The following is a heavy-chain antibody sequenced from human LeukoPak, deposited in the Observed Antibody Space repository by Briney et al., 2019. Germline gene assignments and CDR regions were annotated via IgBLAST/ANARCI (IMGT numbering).Heavy chain of an antibody. Sequence: ASVKVSCKASGYTFTKYGITWVRQAPGQGLEWMGWISTYNGNTNYAQKLQGRVTMTTDTSTSTAYMELRSLISDDAAVYYCARGDDYGDYWGLYWGQGTLVTVSS. CDR1: GYTFTKYG. V-gene: IGHV1-18*01. CDR2: ISTYNGNT. CDR3: ARGDDYGDYWGLY. D-gene: IGHD4-17*01. J-gene: IGHJ4*02.